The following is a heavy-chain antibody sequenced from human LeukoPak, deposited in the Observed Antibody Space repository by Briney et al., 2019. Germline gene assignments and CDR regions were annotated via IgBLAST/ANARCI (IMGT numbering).Heavy chain of an antibody. Sequence: PGRSLRLSCAASGFTFSSYGMHWVRQAPGKGLEWVAVISYDGSNKYYADSVKGRFTISRDNSKNTLYLQMDSLRAEDTAVYYCAKDRRTTFDHWGQGTLVTVSS. CDR2: ISYDGSNK. CDR1: GFTFSSYG. V-gene: IGHV3-30*18. CDR3: AKDRRTTFDH. D-gene: IGHD4-17*01. J-gene: IGHJ4*02.